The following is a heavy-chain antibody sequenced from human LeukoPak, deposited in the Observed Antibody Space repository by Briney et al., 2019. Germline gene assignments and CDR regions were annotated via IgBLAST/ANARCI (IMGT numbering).Heavy chain of an antibody. CDR3: ARHSGSYHLAWFDP. CDR2: IYYSGST. CDR1: GGSISSYY. J-gene: IGHJ5*02. Sequence: SETLSLTCTVSGGSISSYYWSWIRQPPGKGLEWIGYIYYSGSTNYNPSLKSRVTISVDTSKNQFSLKLSSVTAADTAVYYCARHSGSYHLAWFDPWGQGTLVTVSS. V-gene: IGHV4-59*08. D-gene: IGHD1-26*01.